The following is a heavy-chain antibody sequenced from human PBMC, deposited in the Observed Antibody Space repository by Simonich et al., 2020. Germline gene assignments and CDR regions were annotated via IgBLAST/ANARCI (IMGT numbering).Heavy chain of an antibody. D-gene: IGHD1-26*01. CDR2: IYYSGST. CDR3: ARSLGYYYYNYGMDV. V-gene: IGHV4-59*08. Sequence: QVQLQESGPGLAKPSETLSLTCTVAGGSISSYYWSWIRPPSGKGLEVIGYIYYSGSTNYNPSLKRRVTMSLDTAKNLFSRKLSSVTAADTAVYYCARSLGYYYYNYGMDVWGQGTTVTVSS. J-gene: IGHJ6*02. CDR1: GGSISSYY.